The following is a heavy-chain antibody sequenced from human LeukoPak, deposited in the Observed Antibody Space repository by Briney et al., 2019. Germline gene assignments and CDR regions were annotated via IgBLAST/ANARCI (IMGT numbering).Heavy chain of an antibody. D-gene: IGHD6-19*01. CDR2: IKQDGSEK. J-gene: IGHJ6*03. CDR1: GFTFSSHG. Sequence: GGSLRLSCVASGFTFSSHGMNWVRQAPGKGLEWVANIKQDGSEKYYVDSVKGRFTISRDNAKNSLYLQMNSLRAEDTAVYYCAREGSDWNYYYYMDVWGKGTTVTISS. CDR3: AREGSDWNYYYYMDV. V-gene: IGHV3-7*01.